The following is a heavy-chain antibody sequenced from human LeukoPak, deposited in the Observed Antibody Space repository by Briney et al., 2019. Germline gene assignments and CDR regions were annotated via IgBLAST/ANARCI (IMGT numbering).Heavy chain of an antibody. CDR2: ISSSSSYI. Sequence: GGSLRLSCAASGFSFSSYSMNWVRQAPGKGLEWVSSISSSSSYIYYADSVKGRFTISRDNAKNSLYLQMNSLRAEDTAVCYCARVSIFGVVIANDYWGQGTVVTVSS. V-gene: IGHV3-21*01. CDR1: GFSFSSYS. CDR3: ARVSIFGVVIANDY. J-gene: IGHJ4*02. D-gene: IGHD3-16*02.